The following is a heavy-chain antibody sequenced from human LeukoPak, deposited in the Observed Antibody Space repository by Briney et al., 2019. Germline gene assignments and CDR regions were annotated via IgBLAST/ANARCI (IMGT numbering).Heavy chain of an antibody. D-gene: IGHD6-6*01. CDR3: ARSSSEAFDI. J-gene: IGHJ3*02. Sequence: ASVKVSCKASGYTFTSYDINWVRQATGQGPEWMGWMNPNSGNTGYAQKFQGRVTITRTTSISTAYMELSSLRSEDTAVYYCARSSSEAFDIWGQGTMVTVSS. V-gene: IGHV1-8*03. CDR1: GYTFTSYD. CDR2: MNPNSGNT.